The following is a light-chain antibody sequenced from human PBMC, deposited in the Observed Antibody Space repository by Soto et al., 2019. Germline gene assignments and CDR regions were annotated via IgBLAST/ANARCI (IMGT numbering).Light chain of an antibody. CDR1: QSVTNNY. V-gene: IGKV3-20*01. J-gene: IGKJ1*01. CDR3: QQYGSSPWT. CDR2: GAS. Sequence: EIVLTQSPGTLSLPPGERATLSCRASQSVTNNYLAWYQQRPGRAPRLLIYGASTRAAGIPDRFSGSGSGTDFTLTISRLEPEDFAVYFCQQYGSSPWTFGQGTKVEIK.